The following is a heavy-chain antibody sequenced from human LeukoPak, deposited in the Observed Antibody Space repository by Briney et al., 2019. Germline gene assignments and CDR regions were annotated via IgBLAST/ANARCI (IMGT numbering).Heavy chain of an antibody. CDR3: AREDPGGAFDV. CDR1: RSTYTNYA. Sequence: ASVKDSCKASRSTYTNYAISGVRQPPGQGVEWMGWIGTSNGNPDYTQSLSGRVAMTTNTSTSRAYMELRSLKSDDTAVYYCAREDPGGAFDVWGRGTMVIVSS. V-gene: IGHV1-18*01. CDR2: IGTSNGNP. J-gene: IGHJ3*01. D-gene: IGHD3-16*01.